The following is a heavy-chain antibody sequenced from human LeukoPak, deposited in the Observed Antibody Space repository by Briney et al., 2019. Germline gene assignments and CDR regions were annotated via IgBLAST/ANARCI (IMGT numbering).Heavy chain of an antibody. CDR1: GFTFSSYG. D-gene: IGHD3-22*01. CDR3: ARGDYYDSSGYYYVGFDY. J-gene: IGHJ4*02. V-gene: IGHV3-33*01. Sequence: PGGSLRLSCAASGFTFSSYGMHWVRRAPGKGLEWVAVIWYDGSNKYYADSVKGRFTISRDNSKNTLYLQMNSLRAEDTAVYYCARGDYYDSSGYYYVGFDYWGQGTLATVSS. CDR2: IWYDGSNK.